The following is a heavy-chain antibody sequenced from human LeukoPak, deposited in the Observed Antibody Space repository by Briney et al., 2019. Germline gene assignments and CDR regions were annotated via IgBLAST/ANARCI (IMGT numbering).Heavy chain of an antibody. CDR2: IHSTDSA. CDR1: GFTFSNYS. J-gene: IGHJ1*01. V-gene: IGHV3-NL1*01. D-gene: IGHD3-10*01. CDR3: AKDLKGFGEFSYFQH. Sequence: GGSLRLSCAGSGFTFSNYSINWVRQAPGKGLEWLSFIHSTDSAYYADSVKGRFTISRDNSKNTLYLQMNSLRAEDTAVYYCAKDLKGFGEFSYFQHWGQGTLVTVSS.